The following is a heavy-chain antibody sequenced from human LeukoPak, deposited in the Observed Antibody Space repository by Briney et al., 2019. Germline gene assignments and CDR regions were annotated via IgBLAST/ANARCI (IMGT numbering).Heavy chain of an antibody. CDR3: ARHSSSWEFDQ. J-gene: IGHJ4*02. CDR2: IKQDGREK. V-gene: IGHV3-7*04. Sequence: GGSLRLSCAASGFTFRSFWMSWVRQAPGKGLEWVANIKQDGREKYYVDSAKGRFTISRDNAKNSLYLQMSSLRAEDTAAYYCARHSSSWEFDQWGQGTLVIVSS. CDR1: GFTFRSFW. D-gene: IGHD6-13*01.